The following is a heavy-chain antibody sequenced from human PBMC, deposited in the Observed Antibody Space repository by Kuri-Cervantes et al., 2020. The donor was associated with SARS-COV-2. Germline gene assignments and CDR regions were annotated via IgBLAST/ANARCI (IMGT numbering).Heavy chain of an antibody. CDR1: GASISGYH. CDR2: VYYSGTT. D-gene: IGHD6-19*01. Sequence: SETLSLTCTVSGASISGYHWSWIRQPPGKGLEWIGYVYYSGTTSYNPSLKSRVSISVDTSKNQFSLKLSSVTAADTAVYYCASDSSGWDSLYYFDYWGQGTLVTVSS. J-gene: IGHJ4*02. CDR3: ASDSSGWDSLYYFDY. V-gene: IGHV4-59*08.